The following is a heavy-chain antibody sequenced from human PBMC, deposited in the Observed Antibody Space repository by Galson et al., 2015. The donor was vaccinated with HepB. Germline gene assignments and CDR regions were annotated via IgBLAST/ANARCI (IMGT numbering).Heavy chain of an antibody. V-gene: IGHV3-30-3*01. CDR3: AKVVGGVTDAFDI. CDR1: GFTFRNYA. CDR2: ISYDGSNR. D-gene: IGHD3-16*01. J-gene: IGHJ3*02. Sequence: SLRLSCAASGFTFRNYAMHWVRQAPGKGLEWVAVISYDGSNRYYADSVKGRFTISRDNSQNTLYLQMNSLRAEDTALYYCAKVVGGVTDAFDIWGQGTMVTVSS.